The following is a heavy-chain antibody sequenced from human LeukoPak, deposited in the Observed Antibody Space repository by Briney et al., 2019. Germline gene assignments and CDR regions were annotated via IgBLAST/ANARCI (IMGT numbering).Heavy chain of an antibody. D-gene: IGHD2-15*01. Sequence: GESLKISCKGYGYSFTSYWIGWVRQMPGKGLEWMGIIYPGDSDTRYSPSFQGQVTISADKSISTAYLQWSSLKASDTAMYYCARWAFGGGCYNKGWWFDPWGQGTLVTVSS. CDR1: GYSFTSYW. V-gene: IGHV5-51*01. J-gene: IGHJ5*02. CDR3: ARWAFGGGCYNKGWWFDP. CDR2: IYPGDSDT.